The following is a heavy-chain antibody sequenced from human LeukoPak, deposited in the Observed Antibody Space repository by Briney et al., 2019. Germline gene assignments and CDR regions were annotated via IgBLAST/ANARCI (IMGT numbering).Heavy chain of an antibody. CDR1: GGSISSGGYY. CDR2: INHSGST. Sequence: TSETLSLTCTVSGGSISSGGYYWSWIRQPPGKGLEWIGEINHSGSTNYNPSLKSRVTISVDTSKNQFSLKLSSVTAADTAVYYCAPHSPGPWGQGTLVTVSS. V-gene: IGHV4-39*07. J-gene: IGHJ5*02. CDR3: APHSPGP.